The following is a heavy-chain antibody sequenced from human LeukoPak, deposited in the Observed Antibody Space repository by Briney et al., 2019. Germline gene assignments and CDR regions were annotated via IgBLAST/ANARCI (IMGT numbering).Heavy chain of an antibody. J-gene: IGHJ4*02. D-gene: IGHD3-9*01. CDR1: GYSFTSYW. CDR2: IYPGDSDT. CDR3: ARQGPHVLRYFDWLPPFDY. Sequence: GESLKISCKGSGYSFTSYWIGWVRQMPGKGLEWMGIIYPGDSDTRYSPSFQGQVTISADKSISTAYLQWSSLKASDTAMYYCARQGPHVLRYFDWLPPFDYWGQGTLVTVSS. V-gene: IGHV5-51*01.